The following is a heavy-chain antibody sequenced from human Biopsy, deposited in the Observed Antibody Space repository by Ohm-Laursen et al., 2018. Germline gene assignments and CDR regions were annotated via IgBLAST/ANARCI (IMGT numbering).Heavy chain of an antibody. CDR2: IVPILGHL. D-gene: IGHD3-3*01. V-gene: IGHV1-69*04. CDR1: GGPSSNYA. J-gene: IGHJ4*02. CDR3: AADADGYYTEFDY. Sequence: SVKVSCKASGGPSSNYAFSWVRQAPGQGLEWVGRIVPILGHLNYAQRFQGRVSITADKSTTYVYMELSRLTSGDTAVYYCAADADGYYTEFDYWGPGTLVTVSP.